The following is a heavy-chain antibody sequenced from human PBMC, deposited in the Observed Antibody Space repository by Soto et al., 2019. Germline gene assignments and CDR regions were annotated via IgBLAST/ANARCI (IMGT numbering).Heavy chain of an antibody. CDR2: INPNSGGT. D-gene: IGHD2-15*01. CDR3: ARDLLQDYYYGMDV. Sequence: ASVKVSCKASGYTFTGYYMHWVRQAPGQGLEWMGWINPNSGGTNYAQKFQGWVTMTRDTSISTAYMELSRLRSDDTAVYYCARDLLQDYYYGMDVWSQGTTVTVSS. V-gene: IGHV1-2*04. J-gene: IGHJ6*02. CDR1: GYTFTGYY.